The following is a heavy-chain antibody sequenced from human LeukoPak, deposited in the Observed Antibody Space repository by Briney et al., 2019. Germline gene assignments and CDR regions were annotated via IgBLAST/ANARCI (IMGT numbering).Heavy chain of an antibody. D-gene: IGHD6-19*01. J-gene: IGHJ4*02. V-gene: IGHV5-51*01. CDR2: IYPGDSDT. CDR1: GYSFTSYW. Sequence: GESLKISCKGSGYSFTSYWIGWVRQMPGKGLEWRGIIYPGDSDTRYSPSFQGQVTISADKSISTAYLQWSSLKASDTAMYYCARPSKAVAGSFDYWGQGTLVTVSS. CDR3: ARPSKAVAGSFDY.